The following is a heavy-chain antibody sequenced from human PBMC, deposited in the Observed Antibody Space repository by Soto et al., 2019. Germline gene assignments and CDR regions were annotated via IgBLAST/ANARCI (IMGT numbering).Heavy chain of an antibody. CDR2: IKEDGSEK. Sequence: LRLSCAASGFTFSSSWMTWVRQAPGKGLAWVANIKEDGSEKYYVDSVKGRFTISRDNTNESLYLQTNSLRAEDTAVYYCARDPAPVGYRGLDVWGQGTTVTVSS. CDR3: ARDPAPVGYRGLDV. CDR1: GFTFSSSW. D-gene: IGHD5-12*01. V-gene: IGHV3-7*01. J-gene: IGHJ6*02.